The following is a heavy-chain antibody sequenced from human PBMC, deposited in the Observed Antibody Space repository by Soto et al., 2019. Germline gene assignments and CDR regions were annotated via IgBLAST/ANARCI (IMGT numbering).Heavy chain of an antibody. J-gene: IGHJ4*02. CDR2: VYYRGRS. D-gene: IGHD4-17*01. V-gene: IGHV4-39*01. CDR1: GGSVTNSSYY. Sequence: SETLSLTCTVSGGSVTNSSYYWGWIRQSPGKGLEWIGSVYYRGRSYSKSSVKSRVTICVDTSKNRFSLSLNSVTASATAVYFCVSQRTTVPTQAYFDYWGPGALVTVSS. CDR3: VSQRTTVPTQAYFDY.